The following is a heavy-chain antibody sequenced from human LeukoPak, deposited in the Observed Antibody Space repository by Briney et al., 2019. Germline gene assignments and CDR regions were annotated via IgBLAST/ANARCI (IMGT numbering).Heavy chain of an antibody. Sequence: GGSLRLSCAASGFTFSNAWMSWVRQAPGKGLEWVGRIKSKTDGGTTDHTARVKGRFTISREHSKNTMYLQMNSMKTKDREMNYCTKTENFGELSHDAFDIWGQGTMVTVSS. CDR1: GFTFSNAW. D-gene: IGHD3-10*01. V-gene: IGHV3-15*01. CDR2: IKSKTDGGTT. CDR3: TKTENFGELSHDAFDI. J-gene: IGHJ3*02.